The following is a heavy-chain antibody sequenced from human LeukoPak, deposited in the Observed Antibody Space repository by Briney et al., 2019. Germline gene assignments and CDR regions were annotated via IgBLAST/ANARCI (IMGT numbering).Heavy chain of an antibody. Sequence: PGGSLRLSCAASGFTFSSYWMSWVRQAPGKGLEWVANIKQDGSEKYYVDSVKGRFTISRDNAKNSLYPQMNSLRAEDTAVYYCAREIQPNYYDSSGYLDYWGQGTLVTVSS. CDR1: GFTFSSYW. D-gene: IGHD3-22*01. J-gene: IGHJ4*02. V-gene: IGHV3-7*01. CDR2: IKQDGSEK. CDR3: AREIQPNYYDSSGYLDY.